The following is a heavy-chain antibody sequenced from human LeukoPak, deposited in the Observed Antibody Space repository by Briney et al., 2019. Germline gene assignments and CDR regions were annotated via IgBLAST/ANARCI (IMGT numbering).Heavy chain of an antibody. CDR2: INSDSSLM. Sequence: GGSLRLSCAASGFTFSSYSMNWVRQAPGKGLEWVSSINSDSSLMFYAESVKGRFTISRDNARNSLYLQMNSLRAEDTAVYYCIRDLFDDYSLDYWGQGALVTVST. CDR3: IRDLFDDYSLDY. D-gene: IGHD3-16*01. V-gene: IGHV3-21*01. J-gene: IGHJ4*02. CDR1: GFTFSSYS.